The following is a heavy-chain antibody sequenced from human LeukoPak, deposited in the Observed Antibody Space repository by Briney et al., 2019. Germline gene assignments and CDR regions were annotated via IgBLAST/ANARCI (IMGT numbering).Heavy chain of an antibody. J-gene: IGHJ4*02. CDR3: ARQPRWDYGDFFDY. V-gene: IGHV4-39*01. D-gene: IGHD4-17*01. Sequence: SETLSLTCTVSRGSISISSYYWGWIRQPPGKGLEWIGSIYYSGSTYYNPSLKSRVTISVDTSKNQFSLKPSPVSPLGTAVYYCARQPRWDYGDFFDYWGQGMLVTVSS. CDR2: IYYSGST. CDR1: RGSISISSYY.